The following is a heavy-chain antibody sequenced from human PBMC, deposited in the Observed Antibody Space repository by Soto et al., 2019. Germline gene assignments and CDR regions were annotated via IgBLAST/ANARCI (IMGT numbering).Heavy chain of an antibody. CDR1: GYTFSTYG. J-gene: IGHJ4*02. D-gene: IGHD6-13*01. CDR3: ARDSAAHGPVFDY. CDR2: INTSNGDT. Sequence: QVQLVQSGTEVKKPGASVKVSCKASGYTFSTYGISWVRQAPGQGLEWMAWINTSNGDTRYAQKVQDRVSMTTDRLTSTAYMELRSLRSDDTAIYYCARDSAAHGPVFDYWGQGTLVTVSS. V-gene: IGHV1-18*04.